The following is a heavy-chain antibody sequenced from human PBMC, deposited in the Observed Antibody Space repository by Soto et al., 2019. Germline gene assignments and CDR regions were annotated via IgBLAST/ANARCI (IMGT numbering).Heavy chain of an antibody. V-gene: IGHV1-2*04. Sequence: ALKVSCKSSGYTFTGYYMQWVRQAPGQGLEWMGWINPNSGGTNYAQKFQGWVTMTRDTSISTAYMELSRLRSDDTAVYYCARDGSYYDSSGSLDYYYYGMDVRGQGTTVTVSS. D-gene: IGHD3-22*01. J-gene: IGHJ6*02. CDR2: INPNSGGT. CDR3: ARDGSYYDSSGSLDYYYYGMDV. CDR1: GYTFTGYY.